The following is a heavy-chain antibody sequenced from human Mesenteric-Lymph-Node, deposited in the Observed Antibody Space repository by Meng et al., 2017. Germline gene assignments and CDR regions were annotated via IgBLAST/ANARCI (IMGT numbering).Heavy chain of an antibody. V-gene: IGHV3-23*01. CDR1: GFTFTTYA. Sequence: GESLKISCAASGFTFTTYAMSWVRQAPGKGLEWVSGINSDGSVTDYADSVKGRFTISRDNAKNSLYLQMNSLRAEDTAVYYCARDSPPARGYSGYPLDYWGQGTLVTVSS. CDR3: ARDSPPARGYSGYPLDY. J-gene: IGHJ4*02. D-gene: IGHD5-12*01. CDR2: INSDGSVT.